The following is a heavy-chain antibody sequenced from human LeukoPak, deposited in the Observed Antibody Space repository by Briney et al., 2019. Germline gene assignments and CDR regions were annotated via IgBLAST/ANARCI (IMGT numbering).Heavy chain of an antibody. CDR3: ARDRAVGGHHAFDI. CDR1: GGSVSSGSYY. J-gene: IGHJ3*02. D-gene: IGHD1-26*01. Sequence: PSETLSLTCTVSGGSVSSGSYYWSWIRQPPGKGLEWIGYIYYSGSTNYNPSLKSRVTISVDTSKNQFSLKLSSVTAADTAVYYCARDRAVGGHHAFDIWGQGTMVTVSS. CDR2: IYYSGST. V-gene: IGHV4-61*01.